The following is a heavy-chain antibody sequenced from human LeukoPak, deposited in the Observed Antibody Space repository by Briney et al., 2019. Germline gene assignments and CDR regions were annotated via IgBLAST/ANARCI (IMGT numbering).Heavy chain of an antibody. D-gene: IGHD6-13*01. CDR2: MNPNSGNT. J-gene: IGHJ5*02. Sequence: ASVKVSCKASGYTFTSYDINWVRQATGQGFEWMGWMNPNSGNTGYAQKFQGRVTMTRNTSISTAYMELSSLRSEDTAVYYCARNMRIAAAGTRVNWFDPWGQGTLVTVSS. V-gene: IGHV1-8*01. CDR3: ARNMRIAAAGTRVNWFDP. CDR1: GYTFTSYD.